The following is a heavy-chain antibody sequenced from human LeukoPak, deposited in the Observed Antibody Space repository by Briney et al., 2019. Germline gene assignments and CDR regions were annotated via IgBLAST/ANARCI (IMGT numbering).Heavy chain of an antibody. D-gene: IGHD5-12*01. V-gene: IGHV4-34*01. CDR3: ARDKRLRNYYYYYGMDV. Sequence: SETLSLTCAVYGGSFSGYYWSWIRQPPGKGLEWIGEINHSGSTNYNPSLKSRVTISVDTSKNQFSLKLSSVTAADTAVYYCARDKRLRNYYYYYGMDVWGQGTTVTVSS. CDR2: INHSGST. CDR1: GGSFSGYY. J-gene: IGHJ6*02.